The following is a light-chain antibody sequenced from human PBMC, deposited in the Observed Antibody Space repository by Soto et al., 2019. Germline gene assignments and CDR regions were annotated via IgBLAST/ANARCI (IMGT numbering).Light chain of an antibody. CDR3: SSYSISAAYL. J-gene: IGLJ1*01. CDR1: SGYVGTYSL. V-gene: IGLV2-14*02. CDR2: EGH. Sequence: QSVLAQPASVSGSPGQSITISCTGASGYVGTYSLVSWYQQHPGKAPKVVIYEGHKRPSGVPDRFSGSKSGNTASLTISGLQAEDEADYFCSSYSISAAYLFGTGTKVTVL.